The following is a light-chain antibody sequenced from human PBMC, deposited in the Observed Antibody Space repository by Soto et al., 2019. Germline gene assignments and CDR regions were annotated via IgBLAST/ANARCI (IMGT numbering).Light chain of an antibody. CDR1: SSDVCAYNY. J-gene: IGLJ6*01. Sequence: QSALTQPASVSGSPGKSITISCTGTSSDVCAYNYVSWYQQHPGKAPKLMIYEVNSRPSGVSNRFSGSKSGITASLTISGLQAEDEADYYCSSYASTSTAVFGTGTQLTVL. CDR2: EVN. V-gene: IGLV2-14*01. CDR3: SSYASTSTAV.